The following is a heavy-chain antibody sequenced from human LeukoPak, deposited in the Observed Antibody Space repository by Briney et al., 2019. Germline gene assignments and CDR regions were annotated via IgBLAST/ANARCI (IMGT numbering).Heavy chain of an antibody. CDR2: ISSSGSTI. CDR3: ARDSKAVAGTFDY. V-gene: IGHV3-11*04. J-gene: IGHJ4*02. Sequence: PGGSLRLSCAASGFTFSDYSMSWIRQAPGKGLEWVSYISSSGSTIYYADSVKGRFTISRDNAKNSLYLQMNSLRAEDTAVYYCARDSKAVAGTFDYWGQGTLVTVSS. CDR1: GFTFSDYS. D-gene: IGHD6-19*01.